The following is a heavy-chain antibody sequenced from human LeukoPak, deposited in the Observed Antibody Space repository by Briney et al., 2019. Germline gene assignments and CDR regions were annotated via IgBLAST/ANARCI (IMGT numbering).Heavy chain of an antibody. V-gene: IGHV4-30-4*01. D-gene: IGHD4-17*01. Sequence: SETLSLTCTVSGGSISSGSYYWSWIRQPPGKGLEWIGYIYYSGSTYYNPSLKSRVTISVDTSKNQFSLKLSSVTAADTAVYYCARGNLDYETDWYFDLWGRGTLVTVSS. CDR2: IYYSGST. CDR3: ARGNLDYETDWYFDL. CDR1: GGSISSGSYY. J-gene: IGHJ2*01.